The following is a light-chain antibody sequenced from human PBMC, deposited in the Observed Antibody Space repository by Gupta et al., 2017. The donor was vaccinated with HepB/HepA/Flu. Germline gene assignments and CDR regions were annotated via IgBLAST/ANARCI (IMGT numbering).Light chain of an antibody. CDR2: WAS. CDR3: QQDVRTPHT. J-gene: IGKJ1*01. V-gene: IGKV4-1*01. Sequence: DIVMTQSPDSLAVSLGERATINCKSSQSVLFSSNNKNYLAWYQQKPGQPPKLLIYWASTRESGVPDRFSGSGSGTDLTLTISSLQAEDVAVYYCQQDVRTPHTFGQGTKVEI. CDR1: QSVLFSSNNKNY.